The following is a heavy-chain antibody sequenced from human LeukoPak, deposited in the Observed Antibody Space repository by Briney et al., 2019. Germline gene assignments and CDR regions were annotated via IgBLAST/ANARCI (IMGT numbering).Heavy chain of an antibody. V-gene: IGHV1-2*02. CDR1: GYTFTGYY. J-gene: IGHJ5*02. CDR2: INPNSGGT. CDR3: AREGGSIDWFDP. Sequence: ASVKVSCKASGYTFTGYYMHWVRQAPGQGLEWMGWINPNSGGTNYAQKFQGRVTMTRNTSISTAYMELSSLRSEDTAVYYCAREGGSIDWFDPWGQGTLVTVSS. D-gene: IGHD3-16*01.